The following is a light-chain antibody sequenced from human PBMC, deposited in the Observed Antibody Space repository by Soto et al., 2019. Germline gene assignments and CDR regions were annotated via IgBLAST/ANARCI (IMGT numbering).Light chain of an antibody. CDR2: EVS. V-gene: IGLV2-14*01. J-gene: IGLJ1*01. Sequence: QSVLTQPASVSGSPGQSITISCTGTSSDVGGYNYVSWYQQHPGKAPKLMIYEVSYRPSGVSNRFSGSKPGNTATLTISGLQADDEADYYCSSYRSSSTVFGTGTKVTVL. CDR1: SSDVGGYNY. CDR3: SSYRSSSTV.